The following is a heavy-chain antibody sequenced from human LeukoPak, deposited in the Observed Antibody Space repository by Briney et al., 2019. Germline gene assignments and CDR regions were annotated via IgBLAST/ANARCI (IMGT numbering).Heavy chain of an antibody. CDR1: AFSFSDYW. V-gene: IGHV3-7*05. CDR2: IKRDGSEE. D-gene: IGHD6-19*01. Sequence: GGSLRLSCAASAFSFSDYWMTWVRQAPGKGLHWVAHIKRDGSEEYYVDSVKGRFTISRDNAKTSLYLQMNSLRAEDTAVYYCARWNSGWEFDYWGQGTLVSVSS. CDR3: ARWNSGWEFDY. J-gene: IGHJ4*02.